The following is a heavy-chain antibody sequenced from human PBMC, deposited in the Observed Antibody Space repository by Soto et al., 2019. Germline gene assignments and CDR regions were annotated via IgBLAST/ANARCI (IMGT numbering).Heavy chain of an antibody. D-gene: IGHD2-15*01. CDR3: ARALYCSGASCFSYYYHYMDV. CDR2: ISGYSGHT. Sequence: ASVKVSCKASGYTFTSHGIGWVRQAPXKGLEWMGWISGYSGHTNYAQKLQGRVTMTTDTSTTTAYMELRSLRSDDTAVYYCARALYCSGASCFSYYYHYMDVWGKGTTVTVSS. V-gene: IGHV1-18*01. J-gene: IGHJ6*03. CDR1: GYTFTSHG.